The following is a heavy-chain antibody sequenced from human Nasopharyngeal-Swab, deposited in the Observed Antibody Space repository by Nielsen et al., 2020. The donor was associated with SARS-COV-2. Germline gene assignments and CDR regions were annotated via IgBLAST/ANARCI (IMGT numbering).Heavy chain of an antibody. V-gene: IGHV3-7*01. CDR3: FIGHYMDS. J-gene: IGHJ6*03. CDR1: GFTFSAFW. Sequence: GGSLRFSCAASGFTFSAFWMSWVRQAPGRGLEWVANIKEDGNEQYYADSVKGRFTISRDNGKNSLFLEMNSLRAEDTAIYYCFIGHYMDSWGKGTAVIVSS. CDR2: IKEDGNEQ.